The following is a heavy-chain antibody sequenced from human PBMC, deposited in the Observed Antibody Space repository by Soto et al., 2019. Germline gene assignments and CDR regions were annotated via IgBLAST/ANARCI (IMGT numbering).Heavy chain of an antibody. CDR3: AKDRGLVISFHFDY. Sequence: EVQLVESGGGLVQPGRSLRLSCAASGFTFDDYAMHWVRQAPGKGLEWVSGISWNSGSIGYADSVKGRFTISRDNAKNSLYLEMNSLRAEEKALYYCAKDRGLVISFHFDYWGQGTLVTVSS. V-gene: IGHV3-9*01. J-gene: IGHJ4*02. CDR2: ISWNSGSI. CDR1: GFTFDDYA. D-gene: IGHD6-19*01.